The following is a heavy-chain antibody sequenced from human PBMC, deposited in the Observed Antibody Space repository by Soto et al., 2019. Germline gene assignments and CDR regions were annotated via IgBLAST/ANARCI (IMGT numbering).Heavy chain of an antibody. CDR1: GGTFSSYT. D-gene: IGHD2-2*01. V-gene: IGHV1-69*02. CDR3: ARGVVVPAANYYYYGMDV. CDR2: IIPILGIA. Sequence: QVQLVQSGAEVKKPGSSVKVSCKASGGTFSSYTISWARQAPGQGLEWMGRIIPILGIANYAQKFQGRVTITADKTTSTAYMEQSSMRSEDTTVYYCARGVVVPAANYYYYGMDVWGQGTTVTVSS. J-gene: IGHJ6*02.